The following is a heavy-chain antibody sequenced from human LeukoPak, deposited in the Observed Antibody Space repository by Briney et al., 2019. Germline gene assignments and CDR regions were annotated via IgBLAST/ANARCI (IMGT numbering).Heavy chain of an antibody. V-gene: IGHV4-30-2*01. CDR1: GGSISSGGYS. Sequence: TSQTLSLTCAVSGGSISSGGYSWSWIRQPPGKGLEWIGYIYHSGSTYYNPSLKSRVTISVDRSKNQFSLKLSSVTAADTAVYYCARGGYYDILTGYPNWFDPWGQGTLVTVSS. D-gene: IGHD3-9*01. J-gene: IGHJ5*02. CDR2: IYHSGST. CDR3: ARGGYYDILTGYPNWFDP.